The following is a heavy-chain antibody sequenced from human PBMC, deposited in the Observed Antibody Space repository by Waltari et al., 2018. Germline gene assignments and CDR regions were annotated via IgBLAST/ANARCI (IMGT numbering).Heavy chain of an antibody. D-gene: IGHD3-9*01. CDR2: IIPIFGTA. J-gene: IGHJ4*02. Sequence: QVQLVQSGAEVKKPWSSVKVTCKASGGPFSSYAIIWVRQAPGQGLEWMGRIIPIFGTANYAQKFQGRVTITADKSTSTAYMELSSLRSEDTAVYYCARDDDILTGQGYFDYWGQGTLVTVSS. V-gene: IGHV1-69*14. CDR1: GGPFSSYA. CDR3: ARDDDILTGQGYFDY.